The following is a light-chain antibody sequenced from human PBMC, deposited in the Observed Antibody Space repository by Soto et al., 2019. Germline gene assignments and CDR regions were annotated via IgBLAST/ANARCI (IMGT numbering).Light chain of an antibody. CDR2: EDS. CDR3: CSYAGSSSWV. V-gene: IGLV2-23*01. Sequence: QSVLTQPASVSGSPGQSITISCTGTSSDVGSYNLVSWYQHHRGKAPKVIIYEDSKRPSGASNRFSGSKSGNTASLTISGLQAEDEADYYCCSYAGSSSWVFGGWTKLTV. J-gene: IGLJ2*01. CDR1: SSDVGSYNL.